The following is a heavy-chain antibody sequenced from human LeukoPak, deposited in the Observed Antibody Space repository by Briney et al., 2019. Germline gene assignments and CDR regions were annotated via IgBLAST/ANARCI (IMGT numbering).Heavy chain of an antibody. J-gene: IGHJ5*02. V-gene: IGHV3-7*03. CDR2: IKPXGSDK. CDR3: AKLPYGDYNHH. CDR1: GXXFXXXW. D-gene: IGHD4-17*01. Sequence: GGSLRLSCAAXGXXFXXXWXXXXXXAPGXGLXXVAXIKPXGSDKXYVDSVKGRFTISRDNAKNSLYLQMNSLRAEDTAVXYCAKLPYGDYNHHWGQGTLVTVSS.